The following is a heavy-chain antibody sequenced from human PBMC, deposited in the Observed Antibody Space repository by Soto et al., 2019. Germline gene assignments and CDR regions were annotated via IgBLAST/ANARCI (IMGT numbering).Heavy chain of an antibody. V-gene: IGHV3-23*01. D-gene: IGHD6-19*01. J-gene: IGHJ4*02. CDR2: ISGSGGST. CDR1: EFTFSSYA. CDR3: AKYSSGWFSYYFDD. Sequence: GGSLRLSCAASEFTFSSYAMSWVRQAPGKGLEWVSAISGSGGSTYYADSVKGRFTISRDNSKNTLYLQMNSLRAEDTAVYYCAKYSSGWFSYYFDDWGQGTLVTVSS.